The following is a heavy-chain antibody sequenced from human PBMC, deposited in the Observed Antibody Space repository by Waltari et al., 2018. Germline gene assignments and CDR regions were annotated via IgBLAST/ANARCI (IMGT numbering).Heavy chain of an antibody. V-gene: IGHV3-30*18. CDR1: GFTFSSYG. D-gene: IGHD1-26*01. CDR2: ISYDGSNK. CDR3: AKGGAAGYYYYYMDV. J-gene: IGHJ6*03. Sequence: QVQLVESGGGVVQPGRSLRLSCAASGFTFSSYGMHWVRQAPGKGLEWVAVISYDGSNKSYADSVKGRFTISRDNSKNTLYLQMNSLRAEDTAVYYCAKGGAAGYYYYYMDVWGKGTTVTVSS.